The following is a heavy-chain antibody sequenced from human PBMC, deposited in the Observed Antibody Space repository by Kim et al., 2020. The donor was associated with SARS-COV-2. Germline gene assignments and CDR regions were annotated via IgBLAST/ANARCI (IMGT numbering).Heavy chain of an antibody. D-gene: IGHD6-25*01. CDR2: ISSSVSLM. V-gene: IGHV3-11*04. Sequence: GGSLRLSCAASGFTFRDYYMNWIRQAPGKGLEWVSYISSSVSLMYYADSVKGRFTVSRDNAKNSLYLQMNSLRAEDTAVYYCATSGQRGHGAGLGYYYGMDVGGQGTTVTVSS. CDR3: ATSGQRGHGAGLGYYYGMDV. CDR1: GFTFRDYY. J-gene: IGHJ6*02.